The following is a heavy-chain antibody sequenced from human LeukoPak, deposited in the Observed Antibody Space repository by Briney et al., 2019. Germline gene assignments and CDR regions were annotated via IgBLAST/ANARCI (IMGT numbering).Heavy chain of an antibody. CDR2: INHSGST. V-gene: IGHV4-34*01. CDR3: ARVTTGHNWFDR. CDR1: GGSFSGYY. J-gene: IGHJ5*02. Sequence: SETLSLTCAVSGGSFSGYYWSWIRQPPGKGLEWIGEINHSGSTNYNPSLKSRVTISVDTSKNQFSLKLSSVTAADTAVYYCARVTTGHNWFDRWGQGTLVTVSS. D-gene: IGHD1-1*01.